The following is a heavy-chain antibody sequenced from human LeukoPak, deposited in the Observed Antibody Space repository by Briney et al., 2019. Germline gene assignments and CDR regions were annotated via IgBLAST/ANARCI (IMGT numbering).Heavy chain of an antibody. J-gene: IGHJ3*01. CDR3: ARRPNLPADYGDYWRFDV. D-gene: IGHD4-17*01. CDR1: GVSISRSFYY. V-gene: IGHV4-39*01. CDR2: IYYTGST. Sequence: SETLSLTCSISGVSISRSFYYWGWIRQPPGKRREWIGNIYYTGSTYYNPSLKSRVSMSVDTSKNQFSLNLISVTAADTAVYFCARRPNLPADYGDYWRFDVWGQGRRVTVSS.